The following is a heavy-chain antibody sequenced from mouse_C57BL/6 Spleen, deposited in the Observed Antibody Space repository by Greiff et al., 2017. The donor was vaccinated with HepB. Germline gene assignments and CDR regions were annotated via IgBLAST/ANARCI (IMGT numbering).Heavy chain of an antibody. CDR1: GYTFTDHT. Sequence: VQLQQSDAELVKPGASVKISCKVSGYTFTDHTIHWMKQRPEQGLEWIGYIYPRDGSTKYNEKFKGKATLTADKSSSTAYMQLNSLTSEDSAVYFWAREGLWLRREAWFAYWGQGTLVTVSA. V-gene: IGHV1-78*01. D-gene: IGHD2-2*01. CDR3: AREGLWLRREAWFAY. CDR2: IYPRDGST. J-gene: IGHJ3*01.